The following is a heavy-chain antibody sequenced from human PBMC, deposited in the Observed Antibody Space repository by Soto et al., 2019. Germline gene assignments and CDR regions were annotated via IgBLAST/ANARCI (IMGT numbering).Heavy chain of an antibody. CDR3: ARSYSGTFYGYDT. CDR1: GGSISSYH. CDR2: VFYTGST. V-gene: IGHV4-59*01. Sequence: SETLSLTCTVSGGSISSYHWSWIRQSPGKGLEWIGYVFYTGSTKYNPALKRRVTISVDTSKNQFPLKLSSVSAADTGLYYCARSYSGTFYGYDTWGQGILVTVSS. J-gene: IGHJ5*02. D-gene: IGHD1-26*01.